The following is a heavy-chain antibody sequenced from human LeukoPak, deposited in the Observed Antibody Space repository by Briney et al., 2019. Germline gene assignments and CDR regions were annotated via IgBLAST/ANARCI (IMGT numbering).Heavy chain of an antibody. J-gene: IGHJ6*03. CDR2: INPTGGST. Sequence: GASVKVSCKAFGYTFTSNYMHWVRQAPGEGLEWMGIINPTGGSTSYAQKFQGRVTMTRDMSTSTVYMEMSRLRSEDTAVYYCARVAAEVVGVPGAIGFGWVRRDYYYMDVWGKGTTVTVSS. CDR1: GYTFTSNY. CDR3: ARVAAEVVGVPGAIGFGWVRRDYYYMDV. D-gene: IGHD2-2*02. V-gene: IGHV1-46*01.